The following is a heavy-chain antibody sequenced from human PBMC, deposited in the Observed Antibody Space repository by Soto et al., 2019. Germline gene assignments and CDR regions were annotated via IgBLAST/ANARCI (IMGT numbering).Heavy chain of an antibody. J-gene: IGHJ3*02. CDR3: ASWLEREHAYDI. V-gene: IGHV3-53*01. D-gene: IGHD1-1*01. CDR1: GLTVRGQKY. CDR2: LYDVDGT. Sequence: DVQLVASGGGLIQPGGSLRLSCAALGLTVRGQKYITWVRQAPGKGLEWVSALYDVDGTYYEDSAKGRFTISRDNSNNIIYLQMNSLGPDDTAVYYCASWLEREHAYDIWGLGTMVTVSS.